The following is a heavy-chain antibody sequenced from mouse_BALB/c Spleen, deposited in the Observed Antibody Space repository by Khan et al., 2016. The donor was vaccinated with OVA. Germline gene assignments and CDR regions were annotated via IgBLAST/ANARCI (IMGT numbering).Heavy chain of an antibody. V-gene: IGHV9-3-1*01. Sequence: QIQLVQSGPELKKPGETVKISCKASGYTFTNYVMNWVKQSPGKGLKWMGWINTYTGEPTYADDFMGRFAFSLDTSVSTAYLQINSLKNEDTATYFCTRFHGGYWGQGTTLTVSS. CDR1: GYTFTNYV. CDR3: TRFHGGY. J-gene: IGHJ2*01. CDR2: INTYTGEP.